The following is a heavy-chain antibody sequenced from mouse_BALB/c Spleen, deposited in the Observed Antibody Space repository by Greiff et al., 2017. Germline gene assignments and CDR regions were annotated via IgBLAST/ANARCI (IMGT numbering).Heavy chain of an antibody. CDR1: GYSITSDYA. D-gene: IGHD2-2*01. CDR3: ARGGYVWYFDV. Sequence: VQLQQSGPGLVKPSQSLSLTCTVTGYSITSDYAWNWIRQFPGNKLEWMGYISYSGSTSYNPSLKSRISITRDTSKNQFFLQLNSVTTEDTATYYCARGGYVWYFDVWGAGTTVTVSS. V-gene: IGHV3-2*02. J-gene: IGHJ1*01. CDR2: ISYSGST.